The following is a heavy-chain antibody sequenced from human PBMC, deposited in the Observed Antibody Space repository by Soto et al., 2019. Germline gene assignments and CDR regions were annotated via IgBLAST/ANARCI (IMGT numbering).Heavy chain of an antibody. V-gene: IGHV4-59*08. D-gene: IGHD6-13*01. J-gene: IGHJ4*02. CDR2: IYYSGST. CDR1: GGSISSYY. CDR3: ARQIPYSSSWYVDY. Sequence: SETLSLTCTVSGGSISSYYWSWIRQPPEKGLEWIGYIYYSGSTNYNPSLKSRVTISVDTSKNQFSLKLSSVTAADTAVYYCARQIPYSSSWYVDYWGQGTLVTVS.